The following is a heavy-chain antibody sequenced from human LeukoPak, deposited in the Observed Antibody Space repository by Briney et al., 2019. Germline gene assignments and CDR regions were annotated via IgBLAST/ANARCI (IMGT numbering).Heavy chain of an antibody. J-gene: IGHJ4*02. CDR3: ARDKIEGPTKLDC. CDR1: GFTFSSYW. Sequence: PGGSLRLSCAASGFTFSSYWMSWVRQAPGKGLEWVANIKQDESKKYYVDSVKGRFTISRDNAKNSLYLQMNSPRAEDTAVYYCARDKIEGPTKLDCWGQGILVTVSS. V-gene: IGHV3-7*01. D-gene: IGHD1-1*01. CDR2: IKQDESKK.